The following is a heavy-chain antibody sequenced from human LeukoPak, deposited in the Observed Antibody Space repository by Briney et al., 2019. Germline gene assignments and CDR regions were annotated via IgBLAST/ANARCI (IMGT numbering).Heavy chain of an antibody. Sequence: GASVKVSCKASGYTFTGYYMHWVRQAPGQGLEWMGWINPNSGGTNYAQKFQGRVTMTRDTSISTAYMEVSRLRSDDTAVYYCARGGKGVATISAFDYWGQGTLVTVSS. CDR1: GYTFTGYY. CDR3: ARGGKGVATISAFDY. J-gene: IGHJ4*02. D-gene: IGHD5-12*01. CDR2: INPNSGGT. V-gene: IGHV1-2*02.